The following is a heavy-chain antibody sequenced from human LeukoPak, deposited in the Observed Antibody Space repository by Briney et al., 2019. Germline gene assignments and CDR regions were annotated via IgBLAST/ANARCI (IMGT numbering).Heavy chain of an antibody. CDR3: ARGARIVGATHLDY. J-gene: IGHJ4*02. CDR1: GFTFDDYA. D-gene: IGHD1-26*01. V-gene: IGHV3-9*01. Sequence: GGSLRLSCAASGFTFDDYAMHWVRQAPGKGLEWVSGISWNSGSIGYADSVKGRFTISRDNAKNSLYLQMNSLRAEDTALYYCARGARIVGATHLDYWGQGTLVTVSS. CDR2: ISWNSGSI.